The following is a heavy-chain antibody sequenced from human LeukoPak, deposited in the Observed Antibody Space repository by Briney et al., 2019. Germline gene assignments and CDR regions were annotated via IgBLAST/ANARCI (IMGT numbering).Heavy chain of an antibody. Sequence: TGGSLRLSCAASGFTFSSYAMHWVRQAPGKGLEWVAVISYDGSNKYYADSVKGRFTISRDNSKNTLYLRMNSLRAEDTAVYYCARDLGDSSGYYYSRPDVSAFDIWGQGTMVTVSS. D-gene: IGHD3-22*01. CDR2: ISYDGSNK. V-gene: IGHV3-30*01. J-gene: IGHJ3*02. CDR3: ARDLGDSSGYYYSRPDVSAFDI. CDR1: GFTFSSYA.